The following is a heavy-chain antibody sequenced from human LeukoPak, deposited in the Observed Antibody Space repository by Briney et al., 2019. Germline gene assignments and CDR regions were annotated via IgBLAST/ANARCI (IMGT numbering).Heavy chain of an antibody. CDR2: IIPIFGTA. Sequence: GASVTVSCKASGGTFSSYAISWVRRAPGQGLEWMGGIIPIFGTANYAQKLQGRVTMTTDTSTSTAYMELRSLRSDDTAVYYCARDTHFEYTDFVDPLDYWGQGTLVTVSS. V-gene: IGHV1-69*05. D-gene: IGHD3-3*01. J-gene: IGHJ4*02. CDR1: GGTFSSYA. CDR3: ARDTHFEYTDFVDPLDY.